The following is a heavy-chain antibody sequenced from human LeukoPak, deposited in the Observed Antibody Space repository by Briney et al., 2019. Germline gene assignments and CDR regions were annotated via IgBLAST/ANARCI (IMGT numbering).Heavy chain of an antibody. J-gene: IGHJ4*02. Sequence: ASVKVSCTASGYTVTTYGISSLRQAPGQRLEWRGWISAYDVNTNYAQKLQGRVTSTTDTSTSTTYLVLRSLRSDDTATYSCSKATRQSLPIDYWGQGTLVTVSS. CDR1: GYTVTTYG. V-gene: IGHV1-18*01. CDR3: SKATRQSLPIDY. CDR2: ISAYDVNT.